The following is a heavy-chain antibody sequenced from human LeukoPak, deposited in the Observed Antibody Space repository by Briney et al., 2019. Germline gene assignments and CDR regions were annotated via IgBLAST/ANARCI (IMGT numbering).Heavy chain of an antibody. J-gene: IGHJ6*03. CDR1: GFTFSSYA. CDR2: ISHDGTKK. V-gene: IGHV3-30-3*01. Sequence: GGSLRLSCAASGFTFSSYAIHWVRQAPGKGLEWVAVISHDGTKKFYADSVKGRFTISRDNSKNTLYLQMNSLRAEDTAVYYCAKDRGSCSSTSCYHYYYYMDVWGKGTTVTVSS. CDR3: AKDRGSCSSTSCYHYYYYMDV. D-gene: IGHD2-2*01.